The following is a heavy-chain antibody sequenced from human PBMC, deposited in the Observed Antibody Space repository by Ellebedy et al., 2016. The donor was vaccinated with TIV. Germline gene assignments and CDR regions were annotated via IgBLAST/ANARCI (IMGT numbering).Heavy chain of an antibody. CDR2: IYYGGNT. V-gene: IGHV4-39*07. J-gene: IGHJ4*02. D-gene: IGHD3-22*01. CDR3: ARGYCDSGHRGPPGE. CDR1: GDSITTSRSC. Sequence: MPSETLSLTCTVSGDSITTSRSCWGWIRQSPGKGLEWIGNIYYGGNTHYNPSLTTRVIISVDTSRNQFSLKLSSVTAEDTAVYYCARGYCDSGHRGPPGEWGQGTLVTVSS.